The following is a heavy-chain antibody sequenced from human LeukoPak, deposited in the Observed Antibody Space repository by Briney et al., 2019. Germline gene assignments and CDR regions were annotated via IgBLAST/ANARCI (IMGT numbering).Heavy chain of an antibody. CDR1: GYIFTGYY. V-gene: IGHV1-2*06. CDR2: INPNNGGT. J-gene: IGHJ5*02. D-gene: IGHD2-2*01. Sequence: ASVKVSCKASGYIFTGYYIRWVRQAPGQGLEWMGRINPNNGGTNYAQNFQGRVTMTRDTSISTAYMELSSLRPDDTAVYYCARYCSSTSCQFDPWGQGTLVTVSS. CDR3: ARYCSSTSCQFDP.